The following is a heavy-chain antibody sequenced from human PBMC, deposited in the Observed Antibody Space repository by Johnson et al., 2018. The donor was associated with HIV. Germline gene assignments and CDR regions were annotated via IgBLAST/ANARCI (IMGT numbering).Heavy chain of an antibody. J-gene: IGHJ3*02. CDR1: GFTFNTYG. CDR3: VGGWDAFDI. Sequence: EVQLMESGGGVVQPGGSLTLSCAASGFTFNTYGMHWVRQAPGKGLEWVSYISRSGSTIYYADSVKGRFTISRDNSKNTLYLQMNSLRAEDTAVYYCVGGWDAFDIWGQGTMVTVSS. D-gene: IGHD3-16*01. CDR2: ISRSGSTI. V-gene: IGHV3-48*01.